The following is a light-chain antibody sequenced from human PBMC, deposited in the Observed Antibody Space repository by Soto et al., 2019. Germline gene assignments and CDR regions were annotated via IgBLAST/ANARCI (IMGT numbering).Light chain of an antibody. V-gene: IGKV1-16*01. CDR3: QQYSTYPMT. CDR1: QDISNY. Sequence: DIQMTQSPPSLSAYVGDRVTITCRACQDISNYLAWFQQKPGKAPKSLISRGSNLQSGVPSRFSGSGSGTDFTLTISNLQPEDVATYYCQQYSTYPMTFGQGTRLEIK. J-gene: IGKJ5*01. CDR2: RGS.